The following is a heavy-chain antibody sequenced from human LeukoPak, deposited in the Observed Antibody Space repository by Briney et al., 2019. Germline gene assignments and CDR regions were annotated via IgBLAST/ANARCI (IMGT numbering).Heavy chain of an antibody. CDR2: IYYSGST. V-gene: IGHV4-30-4*01. D-gene: IGHD3-10*01. CDR3: ARSLVVRGVNFDY. Sequence: SETLSLTCTVSGGSISSGDYYWSWIRQPPGKGLEWIGYIYYSGSTYYNPSLKSRVTISVDTSKNQFSLKLSSVTAADTAVYYCARSLVVRGVNFDYWGQGTLVTVSS. J-gene: IGHJ4*02. CDR1: GGSISSGDYY.